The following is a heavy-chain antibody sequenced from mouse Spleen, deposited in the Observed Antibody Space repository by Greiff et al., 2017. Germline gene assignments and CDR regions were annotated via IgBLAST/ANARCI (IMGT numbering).Heavy chain of an antibody. CDR3: AIAYYSNFLDY. Sequence: VQLQQSGPELVKPGASVKISCKASGYTFTDYYMNWVKQSHGKSLEWIGDINPNNGGTSYNQKFKGKATLTVDKSSSTAYMELRSLTSEDSAVYYCAIAYYSNFLDYWGQGTSVTVSS. CDR1: GYTFTDYY. J-gene: IGHJ4*01. CDR2: INPNNGGT. V-gene: IGHV1-26*01. D-gene: IGHD2-5*01.